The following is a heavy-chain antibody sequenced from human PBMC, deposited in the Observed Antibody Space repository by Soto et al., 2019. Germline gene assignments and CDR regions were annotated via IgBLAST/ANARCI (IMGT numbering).Heavy chain of an antibody. CDR1: GGSIRSGNYY. D-gene: IGHD3-9*01. J-gene: IGHJ6*02. Sequence: PSETLSLTCTVSGGSIRSGNYYWSWIRQPPGQGLEWIGYIYYSGSTYYSPSLKSRVTISVDTSKNQFSLKLNSVTAADTAVYYCSRADVWTVYGGMDVWGQGTTVTVSS. CDR3: SRADVWTVYGGMDV. CDR2: IYYSGST. V-gene: IGHV4-30-4*08.